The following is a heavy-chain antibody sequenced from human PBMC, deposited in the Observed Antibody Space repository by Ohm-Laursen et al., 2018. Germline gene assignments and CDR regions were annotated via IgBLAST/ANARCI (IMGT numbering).Heavy chain of an antibody. CDR3: AKSGVYYYGMDV. Sequence: SLRLSCAASGFTFDDYAMHWVRQAPGKGLEWVSGISWNSGSIGYADSVKGRFTISRDNAKNSLYLQMNSLRAEDTALYYCAKSGVYYYGMDVWGQGTTVTVSS. D-gene: IGHD3-10*01. J-gene: IGHJ6*02. CDR1: GFTFDDYA. CDR2: ISWNSGSI. V-gene: IGHV3-9*01.